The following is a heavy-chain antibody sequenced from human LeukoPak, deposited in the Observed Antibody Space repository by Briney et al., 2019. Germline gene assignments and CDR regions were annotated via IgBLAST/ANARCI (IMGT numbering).Heavy chain of an antibody. D-gene: IGHD5-24*01. J-gene: IGHJ3*01. CDR1: GYTFTGYY. CDR2: INPNSGGT. V-gene: IGHV1-2*02. CDR3: ARIRDGYNDAYDL. Sequence: GASVKVSCKASGYTFTGYYMHWVRQAPGQGLEWMGWINPNSGGTNYAQNFQGRVTLTRDTSTSTVYMELSSLRSEDTAIYYCARIRDGYNDAYDLWGQGTVVTVPS.